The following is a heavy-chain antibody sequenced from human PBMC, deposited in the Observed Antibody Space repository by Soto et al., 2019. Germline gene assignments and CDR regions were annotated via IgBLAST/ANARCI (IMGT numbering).Heavy chain of an antibody. D-gene: IGHD1-1*01. Sequence: GPTLVIPTDTLTLPCTFSGFSFTTTIMGVGWTRQPPGKSLEWLAIIYWDGESRYNPLLRRRLTLTEDTSKNQVVLTMTNMDPKDTDTYYCAHRDSTGTTTYFDSWGQGIPVTVSS. V-gene: IGHV2-5*02. CDR2: IYWDGES. CDR1: GFSFTTTIMG. J-gene: IGHJ4*02. CDR3: AHRDSTGTTTYFDS.